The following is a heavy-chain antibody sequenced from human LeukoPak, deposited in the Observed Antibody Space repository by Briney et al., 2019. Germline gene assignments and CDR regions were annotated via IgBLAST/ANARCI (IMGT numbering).Heavy chain of an antibody. CDR1: GGSISSYY. CDR3: ARGKHYYDSSGYSPFDY. Sequence: SETLCLTCTVSGGSISSYYWSWIRQPPGKGLEWMGYIYYSGSTNYNPSLKSRVTISMDTSNYQFYLKLSSVTAADTAVYYCARGKHYYDSSGYSPFDYWGQGTLVTVSS. J-gene: IGHJ4*02. CDR2: IYYSGST. V-gene: IGHV4-59*01. D-gene: IGHD3-22*01.